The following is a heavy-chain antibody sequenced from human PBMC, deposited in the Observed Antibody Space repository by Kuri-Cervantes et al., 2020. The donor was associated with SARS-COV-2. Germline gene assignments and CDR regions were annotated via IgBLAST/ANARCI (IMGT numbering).Heavy chain of an antibody. J-gene: IGHJ4*02. CDR3: ARLSSSWYLDY. V-gene: IGHV3-74*01. Sequence: GSLRLSCAASGFTFSSYWMHWVRQAPGKGLVWVSRINSDGSSTSYADSVKGRFTISRDNAKNSLYLQMNSLRAEDTAVYYCARLSSSWYLDYWGQGTLVTVSS. CDR2: INSDGSST. D-gene: IGHD6-13*01. CDR1: GFTFSSYW.